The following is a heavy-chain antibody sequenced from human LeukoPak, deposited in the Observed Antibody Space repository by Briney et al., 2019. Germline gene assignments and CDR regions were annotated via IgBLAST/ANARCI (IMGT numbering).Heavy chain of an antibody. CDR1: GFPLSTYG. J-gene: IGHJ4*02. D-gene: IGHD4-23*01. V-gene: IGHV3-30*02. Sequence: LPGGSLRLSCVTSGFPLSTYGVHWVRQAPGSGLEWLAYIHYDGYTTNYADSVKGRFTISRDNAKNSLYLQMNSLRAEDTAVYYCARDSGGSSPFDYWGQGTLVTVSS. CDR2: IHYDGYTT. CDR3: ARDSGGSSPFDY.